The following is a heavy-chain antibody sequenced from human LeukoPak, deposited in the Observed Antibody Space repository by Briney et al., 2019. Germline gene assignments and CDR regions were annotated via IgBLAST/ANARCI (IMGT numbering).Heavy chain of an antibody. CDR2: IIPIFGTA. J-gene: IGHJ6*04. D-gene: IGHD4-23*01. Sequence: ASVKVSFKASGGTFISYAISWVRQAPGQGLEWMGGIIPIFGTANYAQKFQGRVTITADESTSTAYMELSSLRSEDTAVYYCARDQRQAIRWGILLGYYGMDVWGKGTTVTVSS. CDR1: GGTFISYA. V-gene: IGHV1-69*01. CDR3: ARDQRQAIRWGILLGYYGMDV.